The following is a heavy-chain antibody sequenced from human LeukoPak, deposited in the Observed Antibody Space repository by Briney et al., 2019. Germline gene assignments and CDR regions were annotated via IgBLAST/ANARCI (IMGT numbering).Heavy chain of an antibody. V-gene: IGHV3-30*18. CDR2: ISYDGSNK. CDR3: AKDRDYGDYIPGGWFDP. D-gene: IGHD4-17*01. Sequence: GGSLRLSCAASGFTFSSYGMHWVRQAPGKGLEWVAVISYDGSNKYYADSVKGRFTISRDNSKNTLYPQMNSLRAEDTAVYYCAKDRDYGDYIPGGWFDPWGQGTLVTVSS. CDR1: GFTFSSYG. J-gene: IGHJ5*02.